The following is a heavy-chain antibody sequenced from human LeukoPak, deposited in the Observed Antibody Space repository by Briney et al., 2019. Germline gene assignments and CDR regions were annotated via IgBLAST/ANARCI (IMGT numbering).Heavy chain of an antibody. D-gene: IGHD3-22*01. Sequence: SETLSLTCTVSGGSISTYYWSWIRQPPGKGLEWIGYFFYSGSTYYNPSLKSRVTISVDRSKNQFSLKLSSVTAADTAVYYCARLGYYYDSSGYRHDAFDIWGQGTMVTVSS. CDR1: GGSISTYY. J-gene: IGHJ3*02. CDR3: ARLGYYYDSSGYRHDAFDI. V-gene: IGHV4-59*12. CDR2: FFYSGST.